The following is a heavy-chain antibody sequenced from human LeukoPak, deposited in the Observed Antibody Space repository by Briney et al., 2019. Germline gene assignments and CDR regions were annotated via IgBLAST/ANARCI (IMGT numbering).Heavy chain of an antibody. CDR3: ARGLRYFDWLYRRSYYYYYYYMDV. Sequence: ASVKVSCKASGGTFSSYAISWVRQAPGQGLEWMGGIIPIFGTANYAQKFQGRVTITADKSTSTAYMELSSLRSEDTAVYYCARGLRYFDWLYRRSYYYYYYYMDVWGKGTTVTVSS. V-gene: IGHV1-69*06. D-gene: IGHD3-9*01. J-gene: IGHJ6*03. CDR2: IIPIFGTA. CDR1: GGTFSSYA.